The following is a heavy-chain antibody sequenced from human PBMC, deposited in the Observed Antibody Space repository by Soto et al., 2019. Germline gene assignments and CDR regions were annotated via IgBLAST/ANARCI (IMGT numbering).Heavy chain of an antibody. D-gene: IGHD1-26*01. CDR2: ISAYNGNT. V-gene: IGHV1-18*01. CDR1: GYTFASYG. Sequence: GASVKVSCKASGYTFASYGISWVRQAPGQGLEWMGWISAYNGNTKYSQKLQGRVTITRDTSTSTAYMELSSLRSEDTAVYCCARDVGATGDWGQGTLVTVSS. CDR3: ARDVGATGD. J-gene: IGHJ4*02.